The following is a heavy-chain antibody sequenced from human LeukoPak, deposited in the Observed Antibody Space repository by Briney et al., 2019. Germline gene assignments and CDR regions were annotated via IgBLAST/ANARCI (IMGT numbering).Heavy chain of an antibody. CDR1: GFTFSDYY. J-gene: IGHJ4*02. D-gene: IGHD3/OR15-3a*01. CDR2: IYYSGST. CDR3: ARADPYMDIYYFDY. V-gene: IGHV4-59*01. Sequence: GSLRLSCAASGFTFSDYYMSWIRQAPGKGLEWIGYIYYSGSTNYNPSLKSRVTISVDTSKNQFSLKLSSVTAADTAVYYCARADPYMDIYYFDYWGQGTLVTVSS.